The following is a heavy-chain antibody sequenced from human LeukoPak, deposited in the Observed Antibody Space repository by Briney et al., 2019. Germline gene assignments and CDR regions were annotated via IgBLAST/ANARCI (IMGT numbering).Heavy chain of an antibody. J-gene: IGHJ5*02. CDR2: INPNRGGT. D-gene: IGHD6-19*01. V-gene: IGHV1-2*06. Sequence: GGSVKVSCKASGYTFTGYYMHWVRQAPGQGLEWMGRINPNRGGTNYPQKFQGRVTMTRDTSISTAYMELSRLRSDDTAVYYCATLDGSGIAVAGYNWFDPWGQGTLVTVSS. CDR1: GYTFTGYY. CDR3: ATLDGSGIAVAGYNWFDP.